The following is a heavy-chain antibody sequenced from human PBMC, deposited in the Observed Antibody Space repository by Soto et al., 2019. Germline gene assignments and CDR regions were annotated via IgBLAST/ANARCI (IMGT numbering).Heavy chain of an antibody. J-gene: IGHJ5*02. CDR1: GFTFSTYS. D-gene: IGHD6-13*01. CDR3: ARDDVSSSWYPNWFDP. V-gene: IGHV3-21*01. Sequence: GGSLRLSCAASGFTFSTYSMNWVRQAPGKGLEWVSSISSSSSYIYYADPVKGRFTISRDNAKNSLYLQMNSLRAEDTAVYYCARDDVSSSWYPNWFDPWGQGTLVTVSS. CDR2: ISSSSSYI.